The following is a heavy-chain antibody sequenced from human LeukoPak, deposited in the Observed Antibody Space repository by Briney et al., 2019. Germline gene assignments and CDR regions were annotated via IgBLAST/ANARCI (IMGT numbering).Heavy chain of an antibody. V-gene: IGHV4-38-2*02. CDR3: ARVTSRLGWFDP. CDR2: MYHSGST. CDR1: GYSISTGYY. Sequence: PSETLSLTCTVSGYSISTGYYWGWIRQPPGKGLEWIGSMYHSGSTYYNPSLKSRVTMSADTSKNQFSLKLNSVTAADTAVYYCARVTSRLGWFDPWGQGTLVTVFS. J-gene: IGHJ5*02. D-gene: IGHD1-14*01.